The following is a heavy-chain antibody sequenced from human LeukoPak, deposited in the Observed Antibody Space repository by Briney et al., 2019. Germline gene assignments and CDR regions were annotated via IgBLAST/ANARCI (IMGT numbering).Heavy chain of an antibody. CDR2: INPSSGGT. CDR3: GRDYYGSGNRFDY. J-gene: IGHJ4*02. Sequence: GASLKVSFKASGYPFTNYFIHWGRPAPGQGLEWMGWINPSSGGTNYAQKFQGRVTMTRDTSISTAYMELSSLTSGDTAVYYCGRDYYGSGNRFDYWGQGTLVTVFS. CDR1: GYPFTNYF. V-gene: IGHV1-2*02. D-gene: IGHD3-10*01.